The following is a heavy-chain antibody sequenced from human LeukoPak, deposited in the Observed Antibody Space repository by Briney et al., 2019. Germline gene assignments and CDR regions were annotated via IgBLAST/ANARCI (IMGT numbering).Heavy chain of an antibody. Sequence: GGSLRLSCAASGFTSSSYGMHWVRQAPGKGLEWVAVIWYDGSNKYYADSVKGRFTISRDNSKNTLYLQMNSLRAEDTAVYYCARLVGATGLDYWGQGTLVTVSS. CDR1: GFTSSSYG. J-gene: IGHJ4*02. V-gene: IGHV3-33*01. CDR3: ARLVGATGLDY. D-gene: IGHD1-26*01. CDR2: IWYDGSNK.